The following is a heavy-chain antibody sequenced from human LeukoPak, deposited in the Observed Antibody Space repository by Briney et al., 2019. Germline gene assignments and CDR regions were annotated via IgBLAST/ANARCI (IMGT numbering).Heavy chain of an antibody. CDR3: AKDPSAVTTRLFGY. CDR2: IDIYSTKT. Sequence: GGSLRLSCATSGFTFSTYAMTWVRQAPGKGLEWVSAIDIYSTKTNYVDSVKGRFTISRDNSKNTLYLQMNSLRAEDTAVYYCAKDPSAVTTRLFGYWGQGTLVTVSS. D-gene: IGHD4-17*01. V-gene: IGHV3-23*05. J-gene: IGHJ4*02. CDR1: GFTFSTYA.